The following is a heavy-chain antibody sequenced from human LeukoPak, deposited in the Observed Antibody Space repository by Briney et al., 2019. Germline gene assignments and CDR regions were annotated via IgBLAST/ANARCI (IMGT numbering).Heavy chain of an antibody. D-gene: IGHD5-18*01. CDR1: GDTVTGFS. V-gene: IGHV1-24*01. Sequence: ASVKGSCKVSGDTVTGFSIHWVRQAPGHGLEWMGGFDPEDGARIFAQKFQGRVTMTEDTSTDTAYMDLSSLRSEDTAVYYCATGYTYDYSLYWGQGTLVTVSS. CDR2: FDPEDGAR. J-gene: IGHJ4*02. CDR3: ATGYTYDYSLY.